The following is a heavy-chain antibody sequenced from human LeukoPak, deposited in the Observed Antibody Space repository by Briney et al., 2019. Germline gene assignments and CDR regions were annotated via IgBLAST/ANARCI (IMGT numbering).Heavy chain of an antibody. CDR2: IFHTGHS. CDR3: ASRCYYDSSGYQDAFDI. Sequence: PSETLSLTCTVSGGSISTFYWSWLRQPPGKGLEWIGHIFHTGHSNHNPSLKGRVTISVDTSKNQFSLKLSSVTAADTAVYYCASRCYYDSSGYQDAFDIWGQGTMVTVSS. V-gene: IGHV4-59*12. D-gene: IGHD3-22*01. J-gene: IGHJ3*02. CDR1: GGSISTFY.